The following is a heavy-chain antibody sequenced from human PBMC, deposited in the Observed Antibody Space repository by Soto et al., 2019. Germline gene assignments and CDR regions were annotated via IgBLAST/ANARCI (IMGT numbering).Heavy chain of an antibody. CDR1: ACSHSPNY. CDR2: VYYPGSA. Sequence: PSVTLSLPCTLSACSHSPNYWCSYRPNSVTGPELLGCVYYPGSATYNSSLKLRVAISLVASKKEVSLKLTSVTAADTAVYYCARLGAYYQALDPWGRGTLVTVSS. J-gene: IGHJ5*02. CDR3: ARLGAYYQALDP. D-gene: IGHD3-22*01. V-gene: IGHV4-59*08.